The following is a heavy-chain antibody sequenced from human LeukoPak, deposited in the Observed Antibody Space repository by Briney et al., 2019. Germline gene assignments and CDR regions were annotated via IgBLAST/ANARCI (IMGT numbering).Heavy chain of an antibody. CDR3: ARGGRGSAAVVAPRSFDI. CDR1: GFTFSSNW. V-gene: IGHV3-53*01. Sequence: GGSLRLSCAASGFTFSSNWMHWVRQAPGKGLVWVSVTYTRGNSYYTDSVKGRFIISRDTSKNTMDLQMNSLRPEDSALYFCARGGRGSAAVVAPRSFDIWGQGTMVAVSS. J-gene: IGHJ3*02. CDR2: TYTRGNS. D-gene: IGHD3-22*01.